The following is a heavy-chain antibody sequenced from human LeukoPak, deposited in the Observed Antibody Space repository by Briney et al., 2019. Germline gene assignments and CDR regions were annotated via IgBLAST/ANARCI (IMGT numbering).Heavy chain of an antibody. Sequence: SETLSLTCTVSGGSISSYYWSWIRQPPGKGLEGIGYIYYSGSTNYNPSLKSRVTISVDTSKNQFSLKLSSVTAADTAVYYCARTHEYYYDSSGYYFDYWGQGTLVTVSS. D-gene: IGHD3-22*01. CDR1: GGSISSYY. J-gene: IGHJ4*02. V-gene: IGHV4-59*01. CDR3: ARTHEYYYDSSGYYFDY. CDR2: IYYSGST.